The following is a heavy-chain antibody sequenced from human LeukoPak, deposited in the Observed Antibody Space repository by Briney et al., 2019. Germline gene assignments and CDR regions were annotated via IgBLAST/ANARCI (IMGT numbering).Heavy chain of an antibody. CDR1: GDSISSRSYY. Sequence: SETLSLTCTVSGDSISSRSYYWGWIRQPPGKGLEWIGSIYYSGSTYYNPSLKSRVTISVDTSKNQFSLKLSSVTAADTAVYYCAREYILWYFDLWGRGTLVTVSS. CDR2: IYYSGST. V-gene: IGHV4-39*02. D-gene: IGHD2-21*01. CDR3: AREYILWYFDL. J-gene: IGHJ2*01.